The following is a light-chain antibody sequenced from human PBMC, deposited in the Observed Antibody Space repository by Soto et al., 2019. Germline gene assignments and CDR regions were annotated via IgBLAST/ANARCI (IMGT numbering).Light chain of an antibody. CDR3: AAWDDSLSGPA. CDR2: SNN. Sequence: QSVLTQPPSASGTPGQRVSISCSGSSSNIGSNSVSWYQQLPGTAPKLLIYSNNQRPSGVPDRFSGSKSGASASLAISGLQSEVEADYYCAAWDDSLSGPAFGGGTKLTVL. J-gene: IGLJ2*01. CDR1: SSNIGSNS. V-gene: IGLV1-44*01.